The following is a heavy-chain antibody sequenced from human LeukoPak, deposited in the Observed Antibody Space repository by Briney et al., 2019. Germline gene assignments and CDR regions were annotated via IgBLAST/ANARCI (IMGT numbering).Heavy chain of an antibody. Sequence: PGGSLRLSCAASGFTFSSYLMHWVRQAPGKGLVWVARINSDGTNTNYADSVKGRFTFSRDNAKNTLYLQMNSLRAEDTAVYYCARGRYCSGGTRYFDYWCQGTLVTVSS. CDR2: INSDGTNT. J-gene: IGHJ4*02. V-gene: IGHV3-74*01. CDR3: ARGRYCSGGTRYFDY. D-gene: IGHD2-15*01. CDR1: GFTFSSYL.